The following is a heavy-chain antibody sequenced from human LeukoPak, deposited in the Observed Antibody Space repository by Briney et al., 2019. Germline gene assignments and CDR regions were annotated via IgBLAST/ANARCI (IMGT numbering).Heavy chain of an antibody. CDR2: ISSSSSTI. CDR3: AREIGCSSTSCHEYFQH. Sequence: PGGSLRLSCAASGFTFSSYSMNWVRQAPGKGLEWVSFISSSSSTIYYADSVKGRFTISRNNAKNSLYLQMNSLRADDTAVYYCAREIGCSSTSCHEYFQHWGQGTLVTVSS. CDR1: GFTFSSYS. V-gene: IGHV3-48*01. J-gene: IGHJ1*01. D-gene: IGHD2-2*01.